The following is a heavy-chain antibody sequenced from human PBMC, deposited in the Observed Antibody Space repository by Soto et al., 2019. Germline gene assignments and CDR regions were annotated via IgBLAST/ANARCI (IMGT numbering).Heavy chain of an antibody. CDR2: ISSSSSTI. Sequence: PGGSLRLSCAASGFTFSTYSMNWVRQAPGKGLEWVSYISSSSSTIFHTDSVKGRFTVSRDNAKNTMYLQVSSLRAEDTAVYYCAKNSYGDSWNFGLDVWGQGTTVTVSS. J-gene: IGHJ6*02. CDR3: AKNSYGDSWNFGLDV. CDR1: GFTFSTYS. D-gene: IGHD4-17*01. V-gene: IGHV3-48*01.